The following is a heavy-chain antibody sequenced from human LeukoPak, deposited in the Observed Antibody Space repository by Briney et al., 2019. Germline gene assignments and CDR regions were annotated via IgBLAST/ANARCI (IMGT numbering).Heavy chain of an antibody. CDR3: ARAGLMVRGVIGTYYFDY. Sequence: ASVKVSCKASGYTFTGYYMHWVRQAPGQGLEWMGWINPNSGGTNYAQKFQGRVTMTRDTSISTAYMELSRPRSDDTAVYYCARAGLMVRGVIGTYYFDYWGQGTLVTVSS. D-gene: IGHD3-10*01. CDR2: INPNSGGT. J-gene: IGHJ4*02. CDR1: GYTFTGYY. V-gene: IGHV1-2*02.